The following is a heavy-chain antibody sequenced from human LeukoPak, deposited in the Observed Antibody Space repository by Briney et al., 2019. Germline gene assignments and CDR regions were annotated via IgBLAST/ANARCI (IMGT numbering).Heavy chain of an antibody. J-gene: IGHJ6*02. D-gene: IGHD3-3*01. Sequence: SETLSLTCTVSGGSISSYYWSWIRQPPGKGLEWIGYIYYSGSTNYNPSLKSRVTISVDTSKNQFSLKLSSVTAADTAVYYCARLDFWSAEYYYYGMDVWGQGTTVTVSS. CDR2: IYYSGST. CDR1: GGSISSYY. V-gene: IGHV4-59*08. CDR3: ARLDFWSAEYYYYGMDV.